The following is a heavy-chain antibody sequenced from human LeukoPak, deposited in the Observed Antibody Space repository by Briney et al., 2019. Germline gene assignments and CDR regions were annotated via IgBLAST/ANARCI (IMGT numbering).Heavy chain of an antibody. CDR3: ARVPGLTSTRGYYYCYYMDV. J-gene: IGHJ6*03. D-gene: IGHD3-10*01. CDR1: GGTFSSYA. CDR2: IIPIFGTA. V-gene: IGHV1-69*06. Sequence: SVKVSCKASGGTFSSYAISWVRQAPGQGLEWMGGIIPIFGTANYAQKFQGRVTITADKSTSTAYMELSSLRSEDTAVYYCARVPGLTSTRGYYYCYYMDVWGKGTTVTVSS.